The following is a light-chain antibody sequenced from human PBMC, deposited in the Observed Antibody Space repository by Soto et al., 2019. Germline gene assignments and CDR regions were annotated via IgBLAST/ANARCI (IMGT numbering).Light chain of an antibody. V-gene: IGKV1-5*03. Sequence: DIQMTQSPSTLSASVGDRVTITCRAIQSVNSWVAWYQQKPGEVPKLLIYKASNLESGVPSRFSGIGSGTEFTLTISSLQPDDFVTYYCQQYSRNPLTFGGGTKVEI. CDR3: QQYSRNPLT. J-gene: IGKJ4*01. CDR2: KAS. CDR1: QSVNSW.